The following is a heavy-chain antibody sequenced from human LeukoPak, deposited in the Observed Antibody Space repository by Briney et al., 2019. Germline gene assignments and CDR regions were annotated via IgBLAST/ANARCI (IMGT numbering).Heavy chain of an antibody. V-gene: IGHV3-30*18. CDR3: AKGSGSSWFEKQYFDY. Sequence: GGSLRLSCAASGFTFSSYGMHRVRQAPGKGLEWVAVISYDGSNKYYADSVKGRFTISRDNSKNTLYLQMNSLRAEDTAVYYCAKGSGSSWFEKQYFDYWGQGTLVTVSS. CDR2: ISYDGSNK. CDR1: GFTFSSYG. J-gene: IGHJ4*02. D-gene: IGHD6-13*01.